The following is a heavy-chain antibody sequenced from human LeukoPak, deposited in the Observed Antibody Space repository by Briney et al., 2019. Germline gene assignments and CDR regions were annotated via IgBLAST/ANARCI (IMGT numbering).Heavy chain of an antibody. CDR2: IKQDGSEK. CDR3: AREILSDHYYYYGMDV. V-gene: IGHV3-7*01. Sequence: GGSLRLSCAASGFTFSSYWMTWVRQAPGKGLEWVANIKQDGSEKYYVDSVKGRFTISRGNAKNSLDLQMNSLRAEDTAVYYCAREILSDHYYYYGMDVWGQGTTVTVSS. CDR1: GFTFSSYW. J-gene: IGHJ6*02.